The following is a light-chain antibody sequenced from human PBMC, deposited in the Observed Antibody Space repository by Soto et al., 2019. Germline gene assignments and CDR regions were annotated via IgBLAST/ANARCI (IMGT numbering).Light chain of an antibody. CDR1: QYISTW. CDR3: QQDNSYPYT. Sequence: DIQMTQSPSTLSTSVGDRVTLTCRASQYISTWLAWYQQKPGRVPKLLIYKASNLESGVPSRFSGSGSGTEFTLTISSLQPDDFATYYCQQDNSYPYTFGQGTKLEIK. J-gene: IGKJ2*01. V-gene: IGKV1-5*03. CDR2: KAS.